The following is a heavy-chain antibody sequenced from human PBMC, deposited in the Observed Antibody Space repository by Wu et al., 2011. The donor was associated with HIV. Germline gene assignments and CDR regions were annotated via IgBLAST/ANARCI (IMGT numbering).Heavy chain of an antibody. CDR1: GYTFTAYY. D-gene: IGHD6-13*01. Sequence: QVQLVQSGAEVKKPGASVKVSCKASGYTFTAYYMHWLRQAPGQGLEWMGWINPHSGGTNFAQKFQGRVTMTRDTSITTAYMELSRLRSDDTAVYYCARDPGIAATGMFGWGQGTLVTVSS. CDR2: INPHSGGT. J-gene: IGHJ4*02. CDR3: ARDPGIAATGMFG. V-gene: IGHV1-2*02.